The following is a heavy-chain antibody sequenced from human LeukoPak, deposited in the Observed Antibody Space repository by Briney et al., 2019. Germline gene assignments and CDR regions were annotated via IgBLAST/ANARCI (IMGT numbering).Heavy chain of an antibody. CDR1: GFTFSSYT. D-gene: IGHD6-19*01. CDR3: AKDPPGAGPDFDC. CDR2: ISGSDGST. V-gene: IGHV3-23*01. J-gene: IGHJ4*02. Sequence: PGGSLRLSCATSGFTFSSYTMNWVRQAPGKGLEWVSGISGSDGSTYCADSVKGRFTISRDNSKNTLYLQMNSLRVEGTAVYYCAKDPPGAGPDFDCWGQGTLVTVSS.